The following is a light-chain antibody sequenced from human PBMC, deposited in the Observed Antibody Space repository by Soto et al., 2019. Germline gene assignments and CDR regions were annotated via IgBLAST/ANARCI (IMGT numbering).Light chain of an antibody. CDR2: GVT. V-gene: IGLV2-8*01. CDR1: SSDVGGYNY. CDR3: SSYAGSNNLKV. Sequence: QSVLTQPPSASGSPGQSVTISCTGTSSDVGGYNYVSWYQQHPGKAPKLMIYGVTKRPSGVPDRFSGSKSGNTASLTVSGLQAEDEADYYCSSYAGSNNLKVFGTGTKVPVL. J-gene: IGLJ1*01.